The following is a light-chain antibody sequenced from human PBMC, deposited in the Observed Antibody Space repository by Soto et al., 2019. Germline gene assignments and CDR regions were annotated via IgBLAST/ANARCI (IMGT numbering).Light chain of an antibody. Sequence: QSALTQPRSVSGSPGQSVTISCTGTSSDVGGYNYVSWYQLHPGKAPKLILYEVTNRPSGVSDRFSGSKSGNTASLTISGLQAEDEADYYCSSYTSSTAYVFGTGTKVTVL. CDR2: EVT. J-gene: IGLJ1*01. CDR3: SSYTSSTAYV. CDR1: SSDVGGYNY. V-gene: IGLV2-14*01.